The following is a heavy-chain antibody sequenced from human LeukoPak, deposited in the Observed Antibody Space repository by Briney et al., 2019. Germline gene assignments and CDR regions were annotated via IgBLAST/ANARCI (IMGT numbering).Heavy chain of an antibody. Sequence: ASVKVSCKASGGTFSSYAISWVRQAPGQGLEWMGGIIPIFGTANYAQKFQGRVTITADKSTSTAYMELRSLRSDDTAVYYCASPGDSSSWYYFDYWGQGTLVTVSS. CDR2: IIPIFGTA. D-gene: IGHD6-13*01. J-gene: IGHJ4*02. CDR3: ASPGDSSSWYYFDY. V-gene: IGHV1-69*06. CDR1: GGTFSSYA.